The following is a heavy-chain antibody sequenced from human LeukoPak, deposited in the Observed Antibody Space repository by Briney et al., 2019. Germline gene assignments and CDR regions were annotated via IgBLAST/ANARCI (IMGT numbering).Heavy chain of an antibody. CDR2: INPNSGGT. CDR1: GYTFTGYY. D-gene: IGHD1/OR15-1a*01. J-gene: IGHJ6*03. V-gene: IGHV1-2*06. Sequence: ASVKVSCKASGYTFTGYYMHWVRQAPGQGLEWMGRINPNSGGTNYAQKFQGRVTMTRDTSISTAYMELSRLRSDDTAVYYCAKNKPYYYYYYMDVWGKGTTVTVSS. CDR3: AKNKPYYYYYYMDV.